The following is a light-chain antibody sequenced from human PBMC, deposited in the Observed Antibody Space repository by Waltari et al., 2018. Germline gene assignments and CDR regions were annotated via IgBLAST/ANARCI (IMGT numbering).Light chain of an antibody. J-gene: IGKJ5*01. V-gene: IGKV1-39*01. Sequence: MTQSPSSLSASVGDSVTIACRASQSIDNFLVWYQQRPGKAPELLIHGASTLHSGVPSRFSGGGSGTEFTLTITTLKSEDFATYYCQQTYIVPITFGQGTRLDIK. CDR2: GAS. CDR3: QQTYIVPIT. CDR1: QSIDNF.